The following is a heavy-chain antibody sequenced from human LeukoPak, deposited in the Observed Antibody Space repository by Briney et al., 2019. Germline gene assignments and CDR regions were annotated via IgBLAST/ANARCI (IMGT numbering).Heavy chain of an antibody. D-gene: IGHD3-10*01. CDR3: AREVVYYGEGANWFDP. Sequence: PSETLSLTCAVYGGSFSGYYWGWIRQPPGKGLEWIGSIYYSGSTYYNLTLKSRLTISVDTSKNQFSLKLSSVTAADTAVYYCAREVVYYGEGANWFDPWGQGTLVTVSS. J-gene: IGHJ5*02. V-gene: IGHV4-34*01. CDR2: IYYSGST. CDR1: GGSFSGYY.